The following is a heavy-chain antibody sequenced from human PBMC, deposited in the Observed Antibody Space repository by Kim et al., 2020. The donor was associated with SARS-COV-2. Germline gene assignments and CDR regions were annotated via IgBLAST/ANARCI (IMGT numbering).Heavy chain of an antibody. CDR2: IYYSGST. D-gene: IGHD2-2*01. CDR1: GGSISSYY. J-gene: IGHJ4*02. CDR3: ARGSVVVEYYFDY. Sequence: SETLSLTCTASGGSISSYYWSWIRQPPGKGLEWIGHIYYSGSTNYNPSLKSRVTISVDTSKKQISLKLSSVTAADTAVYYCARGSVVVEYYFDYWGQGTLVTVSS. V-gene: IGHV4-59*12.